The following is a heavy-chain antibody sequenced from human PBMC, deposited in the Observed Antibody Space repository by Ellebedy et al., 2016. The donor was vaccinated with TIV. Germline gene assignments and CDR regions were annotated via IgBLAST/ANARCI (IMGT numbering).Heavy chain of an antibody. D-gene: IGHD5-12*01. CDR2: ISNTGSRT. J-gene: IGHJ4*02. Sequence: GESLKISCAASGFTFNSYAMSWVRQAPGKGLEWVSTISNTGSRTYYADSVEGRFIISRDNSKRTLYLQMNSLRAEDTAVYYCAKGGWLENWGQGTLVTVSS. CDR1: GFTFNSYA. V-gene: IGHV3-23*01. CDR3: AKGGWLEN.